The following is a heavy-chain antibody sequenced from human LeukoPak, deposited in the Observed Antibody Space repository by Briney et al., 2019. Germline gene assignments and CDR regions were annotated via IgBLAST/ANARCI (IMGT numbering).Heavy chain of an antibody. CDR1: GGSITSNNYY. Sequence: SETLSLTCSVSGGSITSNNYYWAWIRQPPGKGLEWIGYIYYSGSTIYNPSLKSRVTISVDTSKNQFSLKLSSVTAADTAVYYCARFQSDYYDSSGYYGFDFWGQGTLVTVSS. CDR3: ARFQSDYYDSSGYYGFDF. CDR2: IYYSGST. D-gene: IGHD3-22*01. J-gene: IGHJ4*02. V-gene: IGHV4-61*05.